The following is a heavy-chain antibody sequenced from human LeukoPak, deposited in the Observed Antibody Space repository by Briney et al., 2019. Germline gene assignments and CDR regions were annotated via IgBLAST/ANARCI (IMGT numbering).Heavy chain of an antibody. J-gene: IGHJ6*02. CDR1: GGSISSGGYS. Sequence: SSETLSLTCTVSGGSISSGGYSWSWIRQHPGKGLEWIGYIYYSVSTYYNPSLKSRVTISVDTSKNQFSLKLSSVTAADTAVYYCARDGGYSYGLYYYYYGMDVWGQGTTVTVSS. D-gene: IGHD5-18*01. CDR2: IYYSVST. V-gene: IGHV4-31*03. CDR3: ARDGGYSYGLYYYYYGMDV.